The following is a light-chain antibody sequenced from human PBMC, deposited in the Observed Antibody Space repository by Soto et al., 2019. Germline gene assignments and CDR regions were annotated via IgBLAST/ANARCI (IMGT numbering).Light chain of an antibody. V-gene: IGLV2-14*01. CDR2: EVT. J-gene: IGLJ1*01. Sequence: QSAPTQPASVSGSPGQSITISCTGTSSDVGGYNFVSWYQKKPGKAPKLLIYEVTHRPSGISDRFSGSKSGNTASLAITRLQDEDEASYSCCSYARNRLYVFGSGTKLTVL. CDR3: CSYARNRLYV. CDR1: SSDVGGYNF.